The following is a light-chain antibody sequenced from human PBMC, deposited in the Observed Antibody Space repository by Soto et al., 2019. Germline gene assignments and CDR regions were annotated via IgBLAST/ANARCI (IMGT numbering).Light chain of an antibody. CDR1: QSVSSSY. J-gene: IGKJ5*01. V-gene: IGKV3-20*01. Sequence: EIVLTQSPGTLSLSPGERATLSCRASQSVSSSYLAWYQQKPGQAPRLLIYGASSRATGIPDRFSGSGSGADFTLSISRLKPEDFAVYYCQQYKNCPRFGQGTRLEIK. CDR2: GAS. CDR3: QQYKNCPR.